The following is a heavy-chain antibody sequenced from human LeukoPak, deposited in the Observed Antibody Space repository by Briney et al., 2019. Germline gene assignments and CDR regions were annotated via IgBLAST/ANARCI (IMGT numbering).Heavy chain of an antibody. J-gene: IGHJ4*02. CDR2: LTPTGTT. Sequence: PSETLSLICSVSSGSFTPYYWGWIRQTDGKGLEWIGRLTPTGTTTYNPSLNSRVAMSLDTSKMQFSLKLTSVTAADTALYFCVRDAGSDDYGAKFDLWGQGTLVSVYS. D-gene: IGHD4-17*01. CDR3: VRDAGSDDYGAKFDL. CDR1: SGSFTPYY. V-gene: IGHV4-4*07.